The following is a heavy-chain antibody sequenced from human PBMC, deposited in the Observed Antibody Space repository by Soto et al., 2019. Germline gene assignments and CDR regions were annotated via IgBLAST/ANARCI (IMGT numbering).Heavy chain of an antibody. V-gene: IGHV1-18*01. CDR3: ATRSPAFYY. CDR2: VTTDKGKT. CDR1: GYTFTNFG. J-gene: IGHJ4*02. Sequence: GPGVKKPGASVKVSCKTSGYTFTNFGISWVRQAPGQGLEWMGWVTTDKGKTTYAQKFQGRVTMTTDTSTSTAYMELRSLRSDDTAVYYCATRSPAFYYWGQGTLVTVSS.